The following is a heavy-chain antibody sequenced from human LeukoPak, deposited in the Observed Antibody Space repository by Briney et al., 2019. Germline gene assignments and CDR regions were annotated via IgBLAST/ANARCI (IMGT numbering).Heavy chain of an antibody. V-gene: IGHV4-59*01. CDR2: IYDSGST. D-gene: IGHD3-10*01. Sequence: PSETLPLTCTVSGGSIREYYLSWIRQPPGKGLEWIGYIYDSGSTNYNPSLKSRVTISVDTSKNHFSLKLSSVTAADTAVYYCARELVRGVIGAFDIWGQGTMVTVSS. CDR1: GGSIREYY. CDR3: ARELVRGVIGAFDI. J-gene: IGHJ3*02.